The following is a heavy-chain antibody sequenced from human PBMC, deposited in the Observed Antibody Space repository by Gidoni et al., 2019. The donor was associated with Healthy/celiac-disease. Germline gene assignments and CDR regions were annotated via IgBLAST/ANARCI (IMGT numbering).Heavy chain of an antibody. CDR3: ARDHRDGYNYD. V-gene: IGHV2-26*01. D-gene: IGHD5-12*01. J-gene: IGHJ4*02. Sequence: QVTLKESVPVLVKPTETPTLPCTVSGFALSNARLGVSWIRQPPGKALEWLAHIFSNDEKSYSTSLKSRLTISKDTSKSQVVLTMTNMDPVDTATYYCARDHRDGYNYDWGQGTLVTVSS. CDR2: IFSNDEK. CDR1: GFALSNARLG.